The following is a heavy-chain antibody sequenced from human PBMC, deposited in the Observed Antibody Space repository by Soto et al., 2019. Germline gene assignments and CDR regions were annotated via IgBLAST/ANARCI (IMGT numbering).Heavy chain of an antibody. CDR3: ARVRGQNSSWYGESAFDI. Sequence: ASVKVSCKASGGTFSSYTISWVRQAPGQGLEWMGRIIPILGIANYAQKFQGRVTITADKSTSTAYMELSSLRSEDTAVYYCARVRGQNSSWYGESAFDIWGQGTMVTVSS. J-gene: IGHJ3*02. D-gene: IGHD6-13*01. CDR1: GGTFSSYT. V-gene: IGHV1-69*02. CDR2: IIPILGIA.